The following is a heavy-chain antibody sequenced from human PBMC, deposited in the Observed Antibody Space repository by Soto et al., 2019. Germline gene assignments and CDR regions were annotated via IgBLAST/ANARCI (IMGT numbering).Heavy chain of an antibody. CDR3: AKDRDCSGGSCYYNY. CDR2: ISGNGGST. Sequence: GGSLRLSCAASGFTFSSYAMNWVRQAPGKGLEWVSAISGNGGSTYYADSVKGRFTISRDNSKNTLYLQMNSLRAEDTAVYYCAKDRDCSGGSCYYNYWGQGTLVTVSS. J-gene: IGHJ4*02. V-gene: IGHV3-23*01. D-gene: IGHD2-15*01. CDR1: GFTFSSYA.